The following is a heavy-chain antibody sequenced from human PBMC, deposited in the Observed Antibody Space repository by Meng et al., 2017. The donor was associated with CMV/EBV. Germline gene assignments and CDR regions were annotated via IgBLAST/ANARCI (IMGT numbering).Heavy chain of an antibody. D-gene: IGHD1-26*01. Sequence: SCAASGFTFRSYAMRWVRQAPGKGLEWVAVISYDGSNKYYADSVKGRFTISRDNSKNTLYLQMNSLRAEDTAVYYCARESATSPGDYWGQGTLVTVSS. V-gene: IGHV3-30-3*01. J-gene: IGHJ4*02. CDR1: GFTFRSYA. CDR2: ISYDGSNK. CDR3: ARESATSPGDY.